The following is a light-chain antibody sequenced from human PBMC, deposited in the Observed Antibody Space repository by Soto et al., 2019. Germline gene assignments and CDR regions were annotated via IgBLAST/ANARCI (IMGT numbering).Light chain of an antibody. Sequence: EIVLTQSPGTLSLSPGERATLSCRSSQSVNSNYLAWYQQKPGQAPRLLIYAASSRAAAFPARFSGSGSETDFALTISRLESEDFAVYYCQQYSGSPWTFGQGTQVEIK. CDR3: QQYSGSPWT. CDR2: AAS. V-gene: IGKV3-20*01. J-gene: IGKJ1*01. CDR1: QSVNSNY.